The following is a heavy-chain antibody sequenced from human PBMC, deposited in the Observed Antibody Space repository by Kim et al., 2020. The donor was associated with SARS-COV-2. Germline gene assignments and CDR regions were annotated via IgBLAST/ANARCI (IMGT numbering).Heavy chain of an antibody. CDR2: IKEDGTEK. Sequence: GGSLRLSCTASGFTFSDFWMTWVRQAPGKGLEWVANIKEDGTEKHYVDSVKGRFTISRDNARNSLYLQMKSLRAEDTAVYYCMGDWTDYWGQGTLAIVSS. J-gene: IGHJ4*02. D-gene: IGHD3-3*01. CDR3: MGDWTDY. CDR1: GFTFSDFW. V-gene: IGHV3-7*01.